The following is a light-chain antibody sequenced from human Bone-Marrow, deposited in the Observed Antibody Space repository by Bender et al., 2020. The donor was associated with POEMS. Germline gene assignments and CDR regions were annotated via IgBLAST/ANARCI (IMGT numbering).Light chain of an antibody. Sequence: SVLTQPPSASGTPGQRVTISCSGSTSNIGSNTVNWYQQLPGSAPKLLIYSTNQRPSGLPDRFSGSKSGTSASLAISGLQSEDEADFYCATYDDDLKSVVFGGGTKLTVL. J-gene: IGLJ2*01. CDR2: STN. CDR3: ATYDDDLKSVV. V-gene: IGLV1-44*01. CDR1: TSNIGSNT.